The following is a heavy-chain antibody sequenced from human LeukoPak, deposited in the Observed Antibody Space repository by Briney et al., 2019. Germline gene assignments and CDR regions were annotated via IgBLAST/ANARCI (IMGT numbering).Heavy chain of an antibody. CDR3: ARDRHGYSYWFDYYYGMDV. D-gene: IGHD5-18*01. CDR1: GFPFSDYY. V-gene: IGHV3-11*01. J-gene: IGHJ6*02. Sequence: GGSLRLSCAASGFPFSDYYMSWIRPAPGKGVEWVSYISSSGSTIYYAPSVKGRFTISRDNAKNSLYLQKNSLRAEDTAVYYCARDRHGYSYWFDYYYGMDVWGQGTTVTVSS. CDR2: ISSSGSTI.